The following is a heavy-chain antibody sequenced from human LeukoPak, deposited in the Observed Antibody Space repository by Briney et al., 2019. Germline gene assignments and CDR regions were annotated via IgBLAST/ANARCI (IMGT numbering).Heavy chain of an antibody. V-gene: IGHV3-23*01. Sequence: PGGTLRLSCAASGFTFSSYGMSWVRQAPGKGLEWVSAISGSGGSTYYADSVKGRFTISRDNSKNTLYLQMNSLRAEDTAVYYCAKDWRNWNVGDYFDYWGQGTLVTVSS. CDR3: AKDWRNWNVGDYFDY. D-gene: IGHD1-20*01. J-gene: IGHJ4*02. CDR2: ISGSGGST. CDR1: GFTFSSYG.